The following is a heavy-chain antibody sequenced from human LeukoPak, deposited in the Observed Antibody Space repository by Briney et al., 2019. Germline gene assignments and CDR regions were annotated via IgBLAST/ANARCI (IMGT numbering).Heavy chain of an antibody. CDR1: GFTFSSSG. CDR2: ISSGSSYI. J-gene: IGHJ4*02. V-gene: IGHV3-21*01. D-gene: IGHD3-10*01. Sequence: PGGSLRLSCAASGFTFSSSGMNWVRQAPGKGLEWVSSISSGSSYIYYADSVKGRFTISRDNAKNSLFLQMDSLRAEDTAVYFCTREPSAVIKHSDYWGQGTLVTVSS. CDR3: TREPSAVIKHSDY.